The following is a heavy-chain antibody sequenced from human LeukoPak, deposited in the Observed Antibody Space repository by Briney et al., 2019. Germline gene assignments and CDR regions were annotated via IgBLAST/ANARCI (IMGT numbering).Heavy chain of an antibody. CDR2: ISYDGSNK. D-gene: IGHD1-26*01. CDR1: GFTFSSYA. V-gene: IGHV3-30-3*02. J-gene: IGHJ4*02. CDR3: AKSGSSGSYPRY. Sequence: GGSLRLSCAASGFTFSSYAMHWVRQAPGKGLEWVAVISYDGSNKYYADSVKGRFTISRDNSKNTLYLQMNSLRAEDTAVYYCAKSGSSGSYPRYWGQGTLVTVSS.